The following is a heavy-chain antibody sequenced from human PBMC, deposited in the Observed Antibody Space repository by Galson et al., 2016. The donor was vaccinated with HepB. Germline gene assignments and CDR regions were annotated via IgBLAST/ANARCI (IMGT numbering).Heavy chain of an antibody. Sequence: SLRLSCAASGFNFSIYSINWVRQAPGKGLEWISYISRTHRTKYYADSVKGRFTSSRDNVKNSLYLQMNSLRDEDTAVYYCVRDVFVSGKFTGFTYGYFDLWGRGTLVTVSS. V-gene: IGHV3-48*02. CDR1: GFNFSIYS. CDR2: ISRTHRTK. J-gene: IGHJ2*01. D-gene: IGHD6-25*01. CDR3: VRDVFVSGKFTGFTYGYFDL.